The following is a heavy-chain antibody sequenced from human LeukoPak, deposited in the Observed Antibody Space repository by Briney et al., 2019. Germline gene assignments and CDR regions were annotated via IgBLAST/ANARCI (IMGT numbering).Heavy chain of an antibody. CDR2: ISYDGSNK. J-gene: IGHJ4*02. CDR1: GFTFSSYA. CDR3: AGAIVVVPAASLDY. Sequence: PGGSLRLSCAASGFTFSSYAMHWVRRAPGKGLEWVAVISYDGSNKYYADSVKGRFTISRDNSKNTLYLQMNSLRAEDTAVYYCAGAIVVVPAASLDYWGQGTLVTVSS. V-gene: IGHV3-30-3*01. D-gene: IGHD2-2*01.